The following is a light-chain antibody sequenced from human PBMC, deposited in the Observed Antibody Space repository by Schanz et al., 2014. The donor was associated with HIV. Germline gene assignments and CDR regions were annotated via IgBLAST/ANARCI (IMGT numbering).Light chain of an antibody. CDR2: GAS. CDR3: QQYGALPET. J-gene: IGKJ2*01. V-gene: IGKV3-20*01. CDR1: QSVSSSY. Sequence: EIVLTQSPGTLSLSPGERATLSCRASQSVSSSYLAWYQQKPGQAPRLLIYGASTRTTGTPDRFSGSGSGTDFTLTISRLEPEDSAVHYCQQYGALPETFGQGTKLEIK.